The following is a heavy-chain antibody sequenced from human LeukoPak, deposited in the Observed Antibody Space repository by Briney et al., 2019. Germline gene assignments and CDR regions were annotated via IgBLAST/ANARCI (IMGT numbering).Heavy chain of an antibody. CDR1: GGSISSGGYY. Sequence: SQTLSLTCTVSGGSISSGGYYWSWIRQHPGKGLEWIGYIYYSGSTYYNPSLKSRVTISVDTSKNQFSLKLSSVTAADTAVYYCARAGGYCSGGSCDALWYYGMDVWGQGTTVTVSS. V-gene: IGHV4-31*03. CDR3: ARAGGYCSGGSCDALWYYGMDV. J-gene: IGHJ6*02. CDR2: IYYSGST. D-gene: IGHD2-15*01.